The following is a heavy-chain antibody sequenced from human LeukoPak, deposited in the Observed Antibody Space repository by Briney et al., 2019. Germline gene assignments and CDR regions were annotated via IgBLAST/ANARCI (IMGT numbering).Heavy chain of an antibody. D-gene: IGHD6-19*01. CDR3: ACGYSSGWLDY. Sequence: GRSLRLSCAASGFTFSSYGMHWVRQAPGKGLEWVSVIYSGGSTYYADSVKGRFTIPRDNSKNTLYLQMNSLRAEDTAVYYCACGYSSGWLDYWGQGTLVTVSS. J-gene: IGHJ4*02. V-gene: IGHV3-66*01. CDR1: GFTFSSYG. CDR2: IYSGGST.